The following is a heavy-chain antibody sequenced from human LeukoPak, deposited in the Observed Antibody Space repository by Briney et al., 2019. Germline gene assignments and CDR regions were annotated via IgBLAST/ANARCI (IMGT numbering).Heavy chain of an antibody. V-gene: IGHV1-8*03. D-gene: IGHD1-1*01. CDR1: GYTFTSYD. J-gene: IGHJ6*03. CDR3: ARAPPPLENYYYYMDV. CDR2: MNPNSGNT. Sequence: ASVKVSCKASGYTFTSYDINWVRQATGQGLEWMGWMNPNSGNTGYAQKFQGGVTIIRNTSISTAYMELSSLRSEDTAVYYCARAPPPLENYYYYMDVWGKGTTVTVSS.